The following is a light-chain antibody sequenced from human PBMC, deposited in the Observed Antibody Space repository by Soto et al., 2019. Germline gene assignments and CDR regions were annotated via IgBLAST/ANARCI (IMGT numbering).Light chain of an antibody. Sequence: QSLLPQPASVSGAPGQRFTISCTGSISNIGAGYDVHWYQQLPGTAPKLLIFRNNNRPSGVPDRFSGSKSGTSASLAITGLQAEDEADYYCQSYDSSLSADVFATGTKVT. CDR1: ISNIGAGYD. CDR2: RNN. CDR3: QSYDSSLSADV. V-gene: IGLV1-40*01. J-gene: IGLJ1*01.